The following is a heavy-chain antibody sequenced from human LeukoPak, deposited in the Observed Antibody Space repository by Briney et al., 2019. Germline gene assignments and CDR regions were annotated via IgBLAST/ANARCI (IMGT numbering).Heavy chain of an antibody. J-gene: IGHJ4*02. CDR1: GYTFTGYY. V-gene: IGHV1-2*02. CDR2: IDPHSGDT. Sequence: GASVKVSCKASGYTFTGYYMHWVRQAPGQGLEYMGWIDPHSGDTNYAQKFQGRVTVTRDTSISTAFMEVKRLRSDDTAVYFCARRSGSSFFDYWAREPWSPSPQ. CDR3: ARRSGSSFFDY. D-gene: IGHD3-10*01.